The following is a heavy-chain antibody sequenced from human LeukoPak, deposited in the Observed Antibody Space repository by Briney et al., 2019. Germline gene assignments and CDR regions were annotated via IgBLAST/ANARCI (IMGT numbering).Heavy chain of an antibody. CDR1: GGSISSYY. CDR2: IYYSGST. V-gene: IGHV4-59*08. Sequence: SETLSLTCTVSGGSISSYYWSWIRQPPGKGLEWIGYIYYSGSTNYNPSLESRVTISVDTSKNQFSLKLSSVTAADTAVYYCARGMTTVTSRGDYFDYWGQGTLVTVSS. CDR3: ARGMTTVTSRGDYFDY. J-gene: IGHJ4*02. D-gene: IGHD4-17*01.